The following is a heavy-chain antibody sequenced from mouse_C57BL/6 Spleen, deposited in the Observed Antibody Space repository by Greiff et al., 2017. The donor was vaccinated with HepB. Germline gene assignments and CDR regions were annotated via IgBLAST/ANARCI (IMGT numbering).Heavy chain of an antibody. V-gene: IGHV1-82*01. CDR2: IYPGDGDT. CDR3: ARKDSSGLESLAD. CDR1: GYAFSSSW. Sequence: QVQLKQSGPELVKPGASVKISCKASGYAFSSSWMNWVKQRPGKGLEWIGRIYPGDGDTNYNGKFKGKATLTADKSSSTAYMQLSSLTSEDSAVYFCARKDSSGLESLADWGKGTLVTVSA. J-gene: IGHJ3*01. D-gene: IGHD3-2*01.